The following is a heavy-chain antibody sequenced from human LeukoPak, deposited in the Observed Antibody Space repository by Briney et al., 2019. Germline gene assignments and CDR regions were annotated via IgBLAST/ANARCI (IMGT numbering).Heavy chain of an antibody. V-gene: IGHV3-48*04. D-gene: IGHD4-17*01. CDR1: GFTFSSYA. CDR3: ARGHYGLDY. CDR2: IKNSADTI. Sequence: GGSLRLSCAASGFTFSSYAMSWVRQAPGKGLEWVSYIKNSADTIYYADSVKGRFTISRDNAKNSLYLEMNSLRAEDTAVYYCARGHYGLDYWGQGTLVTVSS. J-gene: IGHJ4*02.